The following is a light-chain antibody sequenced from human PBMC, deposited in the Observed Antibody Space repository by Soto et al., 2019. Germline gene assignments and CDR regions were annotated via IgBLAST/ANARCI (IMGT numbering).Light chain of an antibody. CDR2: GNS. Sequence: QSVLTQPPSVSGAPGQRVTISCTGSSSNIGAGYDVHWYQQLPGTAPKLLIYGNSNRPSGVPDRFSGSKSGTSASLAITGLQAEDEADYSCQSYGSSLSGVVFGGGTKVTVL. J-gene: IGLJ2*01. V-gene: IGLV1-40*01. CDR3: QSYGSSLSGVV. CDR1: SSNIGAGYD.